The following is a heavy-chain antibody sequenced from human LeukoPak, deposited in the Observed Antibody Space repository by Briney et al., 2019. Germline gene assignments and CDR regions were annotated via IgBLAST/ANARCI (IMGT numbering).Heavy chain of an antibody. D-gene: IGHD2-15*01. Sequence: GGSLRLSCAASGFTFSSYAMSWVRQAPGKGLEWVSAISGSGGSTYYADSVKGRFTISRDNSKNTLYLQMNSLSADDTALYYCARFDAGGYWGQGTLVTVSS. V-gene: IGHV3-23*01. CDR2: ISGSGGST. J-gene: IGHJ4*02. CDR1: GFTFSSYA. CDR3: ARFDAGGY.